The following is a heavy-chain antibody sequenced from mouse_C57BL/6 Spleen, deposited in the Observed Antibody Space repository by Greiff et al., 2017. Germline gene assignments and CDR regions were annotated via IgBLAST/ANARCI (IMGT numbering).Heavy chain of an antibody. V-gene: IGHV5-6*01. CDR2: ISSGGSYT. J-gene: IGHJ2*01. D-gene: IGHD2-1*01. Sequence: EVKVVESGGDLVKPGGSLKLSCAASGFTFSSYGMSWVRQTPDKRLEWVATISSGGSYTYYPDSVKGRFTISRDNAKNTLYLQMSSLKSEDTAMYYCARLVSTMFSDYWGQGTTLTVSS. CDR3: ARLVSTMFSDY. CDR1: GFTFSSYG.